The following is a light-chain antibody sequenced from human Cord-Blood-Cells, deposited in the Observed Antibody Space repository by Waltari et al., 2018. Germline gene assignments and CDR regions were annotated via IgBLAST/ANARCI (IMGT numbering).Light chain of an antibody. CDR2: GNS. Sequence: QSVLTQPPSVSGAPGQRVTISCTGSSSNIGAGYDVHWYQQLPGTAPKLLIYGNSTRPSGVPDLFSGSKSGTSAALALTGLQAEDEADYYCQSCDSSLSGYVFGTGTKVTVL. CDR1: SSNIGAGYD. V-gene: IGLV1-40*01. CDR3: QSCDSSLSGYV. J-gene: IGLJ1*01.